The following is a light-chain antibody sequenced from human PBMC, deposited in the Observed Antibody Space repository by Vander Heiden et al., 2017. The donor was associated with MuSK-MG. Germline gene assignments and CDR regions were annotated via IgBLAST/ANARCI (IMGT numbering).Light chain of an antibody. V-gene: IGLV1-51*01. Sequence: AAAGQKVTISCSGSSSNIGNNYVSWYQQLPGTAPKLLIYDNNKRPSGIPDRFSGSKSGTSATLGITGLQTGDEADYYCGTWDSSLSAGVFGTGTKVTVL. CDR2: DNN. CDR1: SSNIGNNY. CDR3: GTWDSSLSAGV. J-gene: IGLJ1*01.